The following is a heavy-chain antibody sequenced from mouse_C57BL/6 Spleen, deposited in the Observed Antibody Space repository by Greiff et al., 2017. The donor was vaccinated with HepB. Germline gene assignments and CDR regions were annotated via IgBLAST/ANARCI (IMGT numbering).Heavy chain of an antibody. CDR1: GYTFTSYW. Sequence: VQLQQSGAELVKPGASVKLSCKASGYTFTSYWMQWVKQRPGQGLEWIGEIDPSDSYTNYNQKFKGKATLTVDTSSSTADMQHSSLTSEDSAVYYCARSRYYGSGGYWYCDVWGTGTTVTVSS. D-gene: IGHD1-1*01. V-gene: IGHV1-50*01. J-gene: IGHJ1*03. CDR3: ARSRYYGSGGYWYCDV. CDR2: IDPSDSYT.